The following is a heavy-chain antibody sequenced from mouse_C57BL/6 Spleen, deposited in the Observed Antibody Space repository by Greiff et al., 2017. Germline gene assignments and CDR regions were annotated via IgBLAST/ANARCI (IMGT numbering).Heavy chain of an antibody. D-gene: IGHD2-3*01. CDR1: GYAFSSYW. CDR2: IYPGAGDT. J-gene: IGHJ4*01. Sequence: QVQLQQSGAELVKPGASVKISCKASGYAFSSYWMNWVKQRPGKGLEWIGQIYPGAGDTNYNGKIKGKATLTADKSSSTAYMQLSILTTEDSAVYFCARKGAVDCYPEYSMDYWGQGTSVTVSS. V-gene: IGHV1-80*01. CDR3: ARKGAVDCYPEYSMDY.